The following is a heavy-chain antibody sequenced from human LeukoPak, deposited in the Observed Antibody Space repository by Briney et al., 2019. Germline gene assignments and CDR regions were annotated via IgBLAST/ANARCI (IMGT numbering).Heavy chain of an antibody. D-gene: IGHD6-19*01. CDR3: TRGSSGWYPDY. Sequence: RPGGSLRLSCTASGFTFGDYAMSWVRQAPGKGLEWVGFIRSKAYGGTTEYAASVKGRFTISRDDSKSIAYLQMNSLKTEDTAVYYCTRGSSGWYPDYWGQGTLVAVSS. CDR1: GFTFGDYA. J-gene: IGHJ4*02. V-gene: IGHV3-49*04. CDR2: IRSKAYGGTT.